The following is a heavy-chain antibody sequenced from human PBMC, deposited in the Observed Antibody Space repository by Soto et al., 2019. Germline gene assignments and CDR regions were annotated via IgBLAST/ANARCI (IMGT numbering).Heavy chain of an antibody. V-gene: IGHV3-11*01. J-gene: IGHJ5*02. CDR2: ISRGGNSV. CDR1: GFTFSDYY. CDR3: ARWLQFLGS. Sequence: QVQLVESGAGLVKPGGSLRLSCAASGFTFSDYYMSWIRQAPGRGLEWVSYISRGGNSVYYADSVKGRLTISRDNAKNSLYLQMNSLRAEDTAVYYCARWLQFLGSWGQGTLVTVSS. D-gene: IGHD5-12*01.